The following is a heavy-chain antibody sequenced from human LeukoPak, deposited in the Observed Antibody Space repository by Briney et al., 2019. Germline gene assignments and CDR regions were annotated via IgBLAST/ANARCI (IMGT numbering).Heavy chain of an antibody. V-gene: IGHV4-30-4*01. J-gene: IGHJ4*02. CDR1: GGSISSGDYY. CDR2: IYYSGST. CDR3: ARGLPWSGYYWVPLSGPIDY. D-gene: IGHD3-3*01. Sequence: PSETLSLTCTVSGGSISSGDYYWSWIRQPPGKGLEWIGYIYYSGSTYYNPSLKSRVTISVDTSKNQFSLKLSSVTAADTAVYYCARGLPWSGYYWVPLSGPIDYWGQGTLVTVSS.